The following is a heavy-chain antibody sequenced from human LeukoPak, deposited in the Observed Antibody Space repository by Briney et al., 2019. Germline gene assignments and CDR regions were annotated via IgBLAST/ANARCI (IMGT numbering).Heavy chain of an antibody. CDR1: GFTVSSNY. CDR2: ISATGGAT. D-gene: IGHD5-18*01. Sequence: GGSLRLSCAASGFTVSSNYMSWVRQAPGKGLECVSAISATGGATYYADSVKGRITISRDNSKSTLYLQMNSLRAEDTAVYYCVKADGVTPEWGQGTLVTVSS. V-gene: IGHV3-23*01. J-gene: IGHJ4*02. CDR3: VKADGVTPE.